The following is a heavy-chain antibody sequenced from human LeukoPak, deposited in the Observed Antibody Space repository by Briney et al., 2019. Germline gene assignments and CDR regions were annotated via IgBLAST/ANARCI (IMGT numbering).Heavy chain of an antibody. CDR2: IYYSGST. CDR1: GGSISSSSYY. D-gene: IGHD3-10*01. V-gene: IGHV4-39*07. J-gene: IGHJ3*02. CDR3: ARDHNYYGSGDAFDI. Sequence: SETLSLTCTVSGGSISSSSYYWGWIRQPPGKGLEWIGSIYYSGSTYYNPSLKSRVTISVDTSKNQFSLKLNSVTAADTAVYNCARDHNYYGSGDAFDIWGQGTMVTVSS.